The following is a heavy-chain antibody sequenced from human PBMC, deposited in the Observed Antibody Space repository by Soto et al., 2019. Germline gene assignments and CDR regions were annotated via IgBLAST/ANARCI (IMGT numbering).Heavy chain of an antibody. Sequence: EAQLVESGGGLVQPGGSLRLSCTGSGIDLSIYWMHWVRQAPGKGLVWVSRINPESTTISYADSVKGRFTISRDNAENTLFLHMNSRSAEDTGVYYCTKDTFGGRDSWGQGTLVTVSS. D-gene: IGHD2-15*01. CDR2: INPESTTI. CDR1: GIDLSIYW. CDR3: TKDTFGGRDS. V-gene: IGHV3-74*01. J-gene: IGHJ4*02.